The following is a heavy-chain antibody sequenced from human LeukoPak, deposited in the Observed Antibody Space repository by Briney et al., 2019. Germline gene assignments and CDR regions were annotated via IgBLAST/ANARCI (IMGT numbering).Heavy chain of an antibody. D-gene: IGHD5-24*01. CDR3: AKDKMATIIGGSYFDY. CDR1: GFTFSSYG. J-gene: IGHJ4*02. V-gene: IGHV3-30*02. CDR2: IRYDGSNK. Sequence: GGSLRLSCAASGFTFSSYGMHWVRQAPGKGLEWVAFIRYDGSNKYYADSVKGRFTISRDNSKNTLYLQMNSLRAEDTAVYYCAKDKMATIIGGSYFDYWGQGTLVTVSS.